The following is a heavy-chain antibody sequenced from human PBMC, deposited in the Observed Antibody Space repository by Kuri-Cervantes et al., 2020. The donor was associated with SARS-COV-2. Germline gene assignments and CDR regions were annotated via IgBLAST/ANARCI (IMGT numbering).Heavy chain of an antibody. CDR3: ARHGFDFWSGYARTYYYYYGMDV. CDR1: GGSFSGYY. J-gene: IGHJ6*02. V-gene: IGHV4-34*01. CDR2: INHSGST. D-gene: IGHD3-3*01. Sequence: GSLRLSCAVYGGSFSGYYWSWIRQPPGKGLEWIGEINHSGSTNYNPSLKSRVTISVDTSKNQFSLKLSSVTAADTAVYYCARHGFDFWSGYARTYYYYYGMDVWGQGTTVTVSS.